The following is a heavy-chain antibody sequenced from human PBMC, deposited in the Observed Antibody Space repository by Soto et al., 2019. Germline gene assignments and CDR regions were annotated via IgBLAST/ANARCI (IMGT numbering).Heavy chain of an antibody. Sequence: GESLKISCAASGFTFSSYAMSWVRQAPGKGLEWVSAISGSGGSTYYADSVKGRFTISRDNSKNTLYLQMNSLRAEDTAVYYCAKSLTTMVRGVINYYYMDVWGKGTTVTVSS. CDR2: ISGSGGST. CDR1: GFTFSSYA. J-gene: IGHJ6*03. CDR3: AKSLTTMVRGVINYYYMDV. V-gene: IGHV3-23*01. D-gene: IGHD3-10*01.